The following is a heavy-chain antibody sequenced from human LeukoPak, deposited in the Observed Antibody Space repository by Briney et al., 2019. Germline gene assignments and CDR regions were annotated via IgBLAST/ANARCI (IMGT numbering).Heavy chain of an antibody. CDR2: IIPIFGTA. V-gene: IGHV1-69*05. CDR3: ARSMDSVLSGTGYCSSTSCYRAFDI. J-gene: IGHJ3*02. Sequence: SVKVSCKASGGTFSSYAISWVRQAPGQGLEWMGGIIPIFGTANYAQKFQGRVTITTDESTSTAYMELSSLRSEDTAVYYCARSMDSVLSGTGYCSSTSCYRAFDIWGQGTMVTVSS. D-gene: IGHD2-2*01. CDR1: GGTFSSYA.